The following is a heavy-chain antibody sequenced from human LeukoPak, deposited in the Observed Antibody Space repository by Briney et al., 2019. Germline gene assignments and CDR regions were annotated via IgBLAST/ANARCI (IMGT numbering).Heavy chain of an antibody. CDR3: AGHFRLYYFDY. CDR2: IYYSGST. CDR1: GGSISSYY. J-gene: IGHJ4*02. V-gene: IGHV4-59*08. D-gene: IGHD6-19*01. Sequence: PSETLSLTCTVSGGSISSYYWSWIRQPPGKGLEWIGYIYYSGSTNYNPSLKSRVTISVDTSKNQFSLKLSSVTAADTAVYYCAGHFRLYYFDYWGQGTLVTVSS.